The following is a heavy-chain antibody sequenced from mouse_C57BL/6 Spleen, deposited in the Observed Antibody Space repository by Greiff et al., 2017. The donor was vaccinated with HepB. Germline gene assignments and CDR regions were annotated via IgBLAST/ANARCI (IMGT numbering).Heavy chain of an antibody. J-gene: IGHJ1*03. CDR3: ARSGYYGSSFYWYFDV. V-gene: IGHV1-9*01. CDR1: GYTFTGYW. CDR2: ILPGSGST. Sequence: QVQLKESGAELMKPGASVKLSCKATGYTFTGYWIEWVKQRPGHGLEWIGEILPGSGSTNNNEKFKGKATFTADTSSNTAYMQLSSLTTEDSAIYYCARSGYYGSSFYWYFDVWGTGTTVTVSS. D-gene: IGHD1-1*01.